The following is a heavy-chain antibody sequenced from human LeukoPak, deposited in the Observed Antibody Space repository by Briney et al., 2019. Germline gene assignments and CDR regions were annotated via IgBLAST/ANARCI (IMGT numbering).Heavy chain of an antibody. CDR2: IKGDESYT. V-gene: IGHV3-74*01. D-gene: IGHD2-15*01. CDR3: ATLRLSDHFDY. Sequence: AGGSLRLSCAASGFTFRSHWMHWVRQAPGKGLVWVSRIKGDESYTNHADSVKGRFTISRDNAKNTLYLQMNSLRAEDTAVYYCATLRLSDHFDYWGQGTLVTVSS. J-gene: IGHJ4*02. CDR1: GFTFRSHW.